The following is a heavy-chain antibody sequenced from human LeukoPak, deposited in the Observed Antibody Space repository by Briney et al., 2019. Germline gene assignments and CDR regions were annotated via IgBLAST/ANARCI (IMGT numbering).Heavy chain of an antibody. CDR1: GYTFTSYA. D-gene: IGHD3-22*01. V-gene: IGHV1-3*01. CDR2: TNAGNGNT. CDR3: AREGTYYYDSSGSNFDY. Sequence: ASVKVSCKASGYTFTSYAMHWVRQAPGQRLEWMGWTNAGNGNTKYSQKFQGRVTITRDTSTSTAYMELRSLRSDDTAVYYCAREGTYYYDSSGSNFDYWGQGTLVTVSS. J-gene: IGHJ4*02.